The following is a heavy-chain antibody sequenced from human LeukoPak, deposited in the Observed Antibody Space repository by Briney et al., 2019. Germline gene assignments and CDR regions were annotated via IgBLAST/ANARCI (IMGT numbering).Heavy chain of an antibody. D-gene: IGHD6-19*01. V-gene: IGHV3-21*01. J-gene: IGHJ4*02. CDR1: GVTLSNYA. Sequence: GGSLRLSCVASGVTLSNYAMSWARQAPGKGLEWVSSISSSSSYIYYADSMKGRFTISRDNAKNSLYLQMNSLRAEDTAVYYCARAGAVAGPPDYWGQGTLVTVSS. CDR3: ARAGAVAGPPDY. CDR2: ISSSSSYI.